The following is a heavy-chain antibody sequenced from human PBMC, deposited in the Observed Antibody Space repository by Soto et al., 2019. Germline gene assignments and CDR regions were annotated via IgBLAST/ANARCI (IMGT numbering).Heavy chain of an antibody. D-gene: IGHD5-12*01. CDR2: IRSKAYDGAP. CDR3: ARPGVEMATISYFDS. CDR1: GFTFGDYS. V-gene: IGHV3-49*03. J-gene: IGHJ4*02. Sequence: GGSLRLSCSASGFTFGDYSMSWFRQAPGKGPEWVGLIRSKAYDGAPEYAASVRGRFTISRDDSNNIAYLRMNSLKTEDTAVYYCARPGVEMATISYFDSWGQGTLVTVS.